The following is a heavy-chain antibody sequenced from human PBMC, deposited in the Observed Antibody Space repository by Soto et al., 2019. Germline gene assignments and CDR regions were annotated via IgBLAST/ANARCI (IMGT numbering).Heavy chain of an antibody. J-gene: IGHJ4*02. CDR2: INRHGGST. Sequence: EVQLVESGGGAVRPGGSLRLSCAASGFPFDDYGMSWVRQAPGKGLEWVSGINRHGGSTGYADSVKGRFTISRDNAKYSLNLHMNSLRAEDTAFYYCARTPGYYGDFFDYWGQGTLVTVSA. D-gene: IGHD4-17*01. CDR1: GFPFDDYG. V-gene: IGHV3-20*04. CDR3: ARTPGYYGDFFDY.